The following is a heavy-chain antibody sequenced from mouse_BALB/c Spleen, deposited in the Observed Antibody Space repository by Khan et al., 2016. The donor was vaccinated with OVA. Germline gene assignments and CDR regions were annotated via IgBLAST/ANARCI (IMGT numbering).Heavy chain of an antibody. V-gene: IGHV2-3*01. CDR3: AKLRVFYFDS. Sequence: VQLKESGPGLVAPSQSLSITCTVSGFSLTSDGVSWVRQPPGKGLEWLGVIWGDGSTNYHSALRSRLSIRTDNSKSPVFLKLNRLQTDDTATYYCAKLRVFYFDSWGQGTTLTVSS. CDR1: GFSLTSDG. J-gene: IGHJ2*01. CDR2: IWGDGST.